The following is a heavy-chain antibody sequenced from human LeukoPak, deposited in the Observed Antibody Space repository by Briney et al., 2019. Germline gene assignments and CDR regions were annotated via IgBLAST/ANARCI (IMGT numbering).Heavy chain of an antibody. CDR1: GGSISSGGYY. J-gene: IGHJ5*02. D-gene: IGHD6-19*01. V-gene: IGHV4-31*03. Sequence: SETLSLTCTVSGGSISSGGYYWSWIRQHPGKGLEWIGYIYYSGSTYYNPSLKSRVTISVDTSKNQFSLKLSSVTAADTAVYYCARGEQWLVLYNWFDPWGQGTLVTVSS. CDR2: IYYSGST. CDR3: ARGEQWLVLYNWFDP.